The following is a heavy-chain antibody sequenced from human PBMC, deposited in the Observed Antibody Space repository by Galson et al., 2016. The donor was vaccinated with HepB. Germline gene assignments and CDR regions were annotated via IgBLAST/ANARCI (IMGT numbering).Heavy chain of an antibody. V-gene: IGHV3-21*01. CDR3: ARPSSSSWAFDY. CDR2: ISSSSSYI. D-gene: IGHD6-6*01. J-gene: IGHJ4*02. Sequence: SLRLSCAASGFTFSSYSMNWDRQAPGKGLEWVSSISSSSSYIYYADSVKGRFTISRDNAKNSLYLQMNSLRAEDTAVYYCARPSSSSWAFDYWGQGTLVTVSS. CDR1: GFTFSSYS.